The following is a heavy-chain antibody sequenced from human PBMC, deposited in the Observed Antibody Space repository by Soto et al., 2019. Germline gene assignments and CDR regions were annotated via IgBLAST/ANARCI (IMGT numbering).Heavy chain of an antibody. V-gene: IGHV3-21*01. J-gene: IGHJ4*02. Sequence: GGSLRLSCAASGFTFSSYSMNWVRQAPGKGLEWVSSISSSSSYIYYADSVKGRFTISRDNAKNSLYLQMNSLRAEDTAVYYCAIDNLWFGELSDFDYWGQGTLVTVSS. D-gene: IGHD3-10*01. CDR2: ISSSSSYI. CDR1: GFTFSSYS. CDR3: AIDNLWFGELSDFDY.